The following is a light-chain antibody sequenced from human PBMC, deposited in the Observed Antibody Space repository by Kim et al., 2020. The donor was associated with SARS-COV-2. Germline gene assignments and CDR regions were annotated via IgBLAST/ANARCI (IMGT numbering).Light chain of an antibody. CDR1: KLGDKY. CDR2: QDS. CDR3: QAWDSSTNWV. J-gene: IGLJ3*02. Sequence: VSPGQTASITCSGDKLGDKYACWYQQKPGQSPVLVIYQDSKRPSGIPERFSGSNSGNTATLTLSGTQAMDEADYYCQAWDSSTNWVFGGGTQLTVL. V-gene: IGLV3-1*01.